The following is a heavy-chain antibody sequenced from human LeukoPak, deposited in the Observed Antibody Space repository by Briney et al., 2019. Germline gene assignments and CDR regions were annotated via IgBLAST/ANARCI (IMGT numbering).Heavy chain of an antibody. CDR3: ARGPVYCSGGSCYVMDP. CDR2: INHSGST. J-gene: IGHJ5*02. V-gene: IGHV4-34*01. Sequence: SETLSLTCAVYGGSFSGYYRSWIRQPPGKGLEWIGEINHSGSTNYNPSLKSRVTISVDTSKNQFSLKLSSVTAADTAVYYCARGPVYCSGGSCYVMDPWGQGTLVTVSS. D-gene: IGHD2-15*01. CDR1: GGSFSGYY.